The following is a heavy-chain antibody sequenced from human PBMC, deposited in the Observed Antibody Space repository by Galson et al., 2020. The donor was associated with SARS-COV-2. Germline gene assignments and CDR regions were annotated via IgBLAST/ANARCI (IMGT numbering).Heavy chain of an antibody. CDR1: GFTFSSYT. Sequence: NSGGSLRLSCAASGFTFSSYTMTWVRQAPGKGLEWVSSITAGGSYIYYADSVRGRFTISRDNPKKSLYLQINNLRAEDTGIYFGARDKWTYDITGFPDYGGKGTLVAVS. V-gene: IGHV3-21*01. J-gene: IGHJ4*02. D-gene: IGHD3-9*01. CDR2: ITAGGSYI. CDR3: ARDKWTYDITGFPDY.